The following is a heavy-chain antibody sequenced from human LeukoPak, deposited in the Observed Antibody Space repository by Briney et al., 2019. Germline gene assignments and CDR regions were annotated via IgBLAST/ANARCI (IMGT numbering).Heavy chain of an antibody. CDR1: GGSISSGGHS. CDR3: AGAIAVAGNNYYYYGIDV. D-gene: IGHD6-19*01. V-gene: IGHV4-30-2*01. CDR2: IYHSGST. J-gene: IGHJ6*02. Sequence: SETLSLTCAVSGGSISSGGHSWSWIRQPPGKGLEWIGYIYHSGSTYYNPSLKSRVTISVDRSKNQFSLKLSSVTAADTAVYYSAGAIAVAGNNYYYYGIDVWGQGTTVTVSS.